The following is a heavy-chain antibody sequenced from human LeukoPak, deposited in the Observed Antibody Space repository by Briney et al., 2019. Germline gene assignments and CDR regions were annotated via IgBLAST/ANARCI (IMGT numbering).Heavy chain of an antibody. J-gene: IGHJ4*02. V-gene: IGHV3-23*01. CDR1: GFTFSSYA. Sequence: GALRLSCAAPGFTFSSYAMSWVRQAPGKGLEWVSAISGSGGSTYYADSVKGRFTISRDNSKNTLYLQMNSLRAEDTAVYYCAREDSYYYGSGSYPFDYWGQGTLVTVSS. D-gene: IGHD3-10*01. CDR3: AREDSYYYGSGSYPFDY. CDR2: ISGSGGST.